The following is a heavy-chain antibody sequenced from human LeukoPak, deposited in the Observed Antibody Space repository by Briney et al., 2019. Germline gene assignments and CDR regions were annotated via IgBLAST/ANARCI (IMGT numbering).Heavy chain of an antibody. CDR2: IIPIFGTA. D-gene: IGHD3-10*01. Sequence: SVKVSCKASGGTFSSYAISWVRQAPGQGLEWMGGIIPIFGTANYAQKFQGRVTITADESTSTAYMELSSLRSEDTAVYYCARSDNMERTRTLWFGESFNWFDPWGQGTLVTVSS. CDR1: GGTFSSYA. V-gene: IGHV1-69*13. J-gene: IGHJ5*02. CDR3: ARSDNMERTRTLWFGESFNWFDP.